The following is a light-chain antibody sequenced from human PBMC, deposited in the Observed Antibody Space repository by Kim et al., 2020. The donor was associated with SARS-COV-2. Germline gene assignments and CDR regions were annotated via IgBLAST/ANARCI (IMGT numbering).Light chain of an antibody. Sequence: GQRVTISCSGSRTNIGSNAVNWYQQHPGTAPKLLIYCDDHRPSGVADRFSGSKSGTSASLVISGLQSEDEADYYCAAWDDSLNGVIFGGGTQLTVL. V-gene: IGLV1-44*01. CDR3: AAWDDSLNGVI. J-gene: IGLJ2*01. CDR1: RTNIGSNA. CDR2: CDD.